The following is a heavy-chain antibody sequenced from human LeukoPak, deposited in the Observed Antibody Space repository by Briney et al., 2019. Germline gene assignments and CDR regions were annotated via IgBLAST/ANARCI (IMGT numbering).Heavy chain of an antibody. V-gene: IGHV1-69*13. CDR3: ARGADTAMVYDYYYYMDV. CDR1: GGTFSSYA. D-gene: IGHD5-18*01. J-gene: IGHJ6*03. CDR2: IIPIFGTA. Sequence: SVKVSCKASGGTFSSYAISWVRQAPGQGLEWMGGIIPIFGTANYAQKFQGRVTITADESTSTAYMELSSLRSEDTAVYYCARGADTAMVYDYYYYMDVWGKGTAVTISS.